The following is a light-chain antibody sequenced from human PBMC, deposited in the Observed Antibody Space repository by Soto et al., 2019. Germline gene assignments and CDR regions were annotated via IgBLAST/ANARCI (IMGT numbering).Light chain of an antibody. V-gene: IGKV3-20*01. J-gene: IGKJ2*01. CDR2: GAS. CDR1: QSLSGSY. CDR3: QHYGSSPNT. Sequence: DIVLTQSPGTLSLSPGERATVSCRASQSLSGSYLAWYQHKPRQAPRLLMYGASSRATGIPDRFSGSGSGTDFTLTISRLEPEDFAVYYCQHYGSSPNTFGQGTKLEI.